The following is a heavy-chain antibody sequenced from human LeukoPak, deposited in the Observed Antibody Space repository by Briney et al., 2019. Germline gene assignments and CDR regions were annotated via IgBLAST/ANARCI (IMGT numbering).Heavy chain of an antibody. V-gene: IGHV3-15*01. Sequence: GGSLRLSCAASGFTFTNAWMSWVRQAPGKGLEWVGRIKSNPDGGTIDYAAPVKGRFTISRDDSKNTLYLQMNSLETEDTAVDYCTTCYMYGSYWGQGTLVTVSS. J-gene: IGHJ4*02. CDR1: GFTFTNAW. D-gene: IGHD3-10*01. CDR2: IKSNPDGGTI. CDR3: TTCYMYGSY.